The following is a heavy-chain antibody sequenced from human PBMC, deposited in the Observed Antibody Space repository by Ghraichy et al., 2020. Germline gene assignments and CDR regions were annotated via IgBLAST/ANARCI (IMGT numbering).Heavy chain of an antibody. CDR1: GGSISSSSYY. D-gene: IGHD3-10*01. Sequence: SETLSLTCTVSGGSISSSSYYWGWIRQPPGKGLEWIGSIYYSGSTYYNPSLKSRVTISVDTSKNQFSLKLSSVTAAETAVYYCARQSTPNVLLWFGELGNYFDYWGQGTLVTVSS. CDR3: ARQSTPNVLLWFGELGNYFDY. V-gene: IGHV4-39*01. CDR2: IYYSGST. J-gene: IGHJ4*02.